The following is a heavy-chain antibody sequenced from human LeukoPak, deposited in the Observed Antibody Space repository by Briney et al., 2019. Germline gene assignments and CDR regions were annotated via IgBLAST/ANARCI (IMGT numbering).Heavy chain of an antibody. CDR2: ISYDGSNK. J-gene: IGHJ6*02. CDR1: GFTFSSYA. V-gene: IGHV3-30-3*01. CDR3: ARGLIVIEYYYYGMDV. D-gene: IGHD3-16*02. Sequence: GGSLRLSCAASGFTFSSYAMHWVRQAPGKGLEWVAVISYDGSNKYYADSVKGRFTISRDNSKNTLYLQMNSLRAEDTAVYYCARGLIVIEYYYYGMDVWGQGTTVTVSS.